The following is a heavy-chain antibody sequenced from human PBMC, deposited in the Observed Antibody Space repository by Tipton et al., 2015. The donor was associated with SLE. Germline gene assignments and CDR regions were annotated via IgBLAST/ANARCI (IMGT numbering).Heavy chain of an antibody. Sequence: TLSLTCTVSGGSISSHYWSWIRQPPGKGLEWIGYIYYSGSTNYNPSLKSRVTISVDTSKNQFSLKLSSVTAADTAVYYCARGDNYVWGSYRSYYFDYWGQGTLVTVSS. CDR3: ARGDNYVWGSYRSYYFDY. V-gene: IGHV4-59*08. J-gene: IGHJ4*02. CDR2: IYYSGST. CDR1: GGSISSHY. D-gene: IGHD3-16*02.